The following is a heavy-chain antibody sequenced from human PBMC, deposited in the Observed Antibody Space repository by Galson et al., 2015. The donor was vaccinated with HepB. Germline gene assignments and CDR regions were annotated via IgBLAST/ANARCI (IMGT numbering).Heavy chain of an antibody. J-gene: IGHJ4*02. Sequence: RQPAGKGLEWIGRIYTSGSTNYNPSLKSRVTMSVDTSKNQFSLKLSSVTAADTAVYYCARADSLLWFGELSLLFDYWGQGTLVTVSS. D-gene: IGHD3-10*01. CDR3: ARADSLLWFGELSLLFDY. CDR2: IYTSGST. V-gene: IGHV4-4*07.